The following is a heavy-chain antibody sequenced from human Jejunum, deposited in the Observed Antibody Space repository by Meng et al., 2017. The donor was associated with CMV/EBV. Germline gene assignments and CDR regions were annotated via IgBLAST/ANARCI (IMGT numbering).Heavy chain of an antibody. CDR3: ARSKWLRLVTWFYSAMDV. D-gene: IGHD5-12*01. Sequence: SLIVYDRTWVRQSPRKWLEWIGEINQSGSTNYNPSLKSRVTISLDTSKNQFSLKLTSVTAADTAVYYCARSKWLRLVTWFYSAMDVWGQGTTVTVSS. J-gene: IGHJ6*01. V-gene: IGHV4-34*01. CDR2: INQSGST. CDR1: SLIVYD.